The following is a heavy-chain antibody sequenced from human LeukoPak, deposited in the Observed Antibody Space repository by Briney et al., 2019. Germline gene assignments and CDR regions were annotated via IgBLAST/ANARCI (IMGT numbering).Heavy chain of an antibody. CDR2: IKQDGIEK. J-gene: IGHJ6*04. V-gene: IGHV3-7*03. D-gene: IGHD2-21*02. CDR1: GFTFSSYW. Sequence: GASLRLSCAASGFTFSSYWMTWVRQAPGKGLEWVANIKQDGIEKYYVDSVKGRFTISRDNAENSMYLQMNSLRAEGTAVYFCARALGVTPPYYFSYGMDVWGKGATVTVSS. CDR3: ARALGVTPPYYFSYGMDV.